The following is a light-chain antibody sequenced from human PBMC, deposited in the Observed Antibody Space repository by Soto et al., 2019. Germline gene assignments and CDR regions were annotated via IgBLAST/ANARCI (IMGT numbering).Light chain of an antibody. CDR3: QQCHATPLT. J-gene: IGKJ5*01. CDR2: AAS. CDR1: EDINLF. V-gene: IGKV1-39*01. Sequence: IQLTQSPASMSASVGDTVTIICRASEDINLFLNWYQQQPGRAPQVLIYAASRLQRGVPSRFSGSGYGTDFTLTITTLQPEDVGIYYCQQCHATPLTFGQGTRLEIK.